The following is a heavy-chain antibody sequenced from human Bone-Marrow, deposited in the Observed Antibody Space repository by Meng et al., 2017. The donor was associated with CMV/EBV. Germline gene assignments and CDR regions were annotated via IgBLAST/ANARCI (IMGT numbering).Heavy chain of an antibody. V-gene: IGHV5-51*01. CDR3: ARLCPIAAAGTREQWFDP. Sequence: KVSCKGSGYSFTSYWIGWVRQMPGKGLEWMGIIYPGDSDTRYSPSFQGQVTISADKSISTAYLQWSSLKASDTAMYYCARLCPIAAAGTREQWFDPWGQGTLVTVSS. CDR1: GYSFTSYW. CDR2: IYPGDSDT. D-gene: IGHD6-13*01. J-gene: IGHJ5*02.